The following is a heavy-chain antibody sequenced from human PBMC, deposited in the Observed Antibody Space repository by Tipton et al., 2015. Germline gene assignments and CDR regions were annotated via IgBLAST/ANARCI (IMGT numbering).Heavy chain of an antibody. J-gene: IGHJ5*02. CDR1: GDSISSSNW. V-gene: IGHV4-4*02. D-gene: IGHD2-15*01. Sequence: TLSLTCTVSGDSISSSNWWSWVRQPPGKGLEWIGEIHHGGSTNYNPSLKSRVTISVDMSNNQFSLKLSSVTAADMAVYYCARGGNNWFDPWGRGTLVTVSS. CDR2: IHHGGST. CDR3: ARGGNNWFDP.